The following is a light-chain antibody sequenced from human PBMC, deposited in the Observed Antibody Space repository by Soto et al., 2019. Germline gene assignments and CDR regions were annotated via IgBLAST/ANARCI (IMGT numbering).Light chain of an antibody. CDR3: ATWDGSLSGVV. V-gene: IGLV1-47*01. CDR1: ISNIGSNY. J-gene: IGLJ2*01. Sequence: QLVLTQPPSASGTPRQRVTISCSGSISNIGSNYVYWYRQLPGTAPKLLIYRNNQRPSGVPDRFSGSKSGTSASLAISGLRSEDEADYYCATWDGSLSGVVFGGGTKLTVL. CDR2: RNN.